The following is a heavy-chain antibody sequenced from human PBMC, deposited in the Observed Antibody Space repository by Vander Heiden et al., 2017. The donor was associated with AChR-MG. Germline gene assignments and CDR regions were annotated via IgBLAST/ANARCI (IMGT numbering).Heavy chain of an antibody. Sequence: QVQLQESGPGLVKTSQTLSLTCNVSGASIRSGRYYWSWIRQPAGKGLEWIGRVYSSGSTNYNPSLKSRVTISVDPSKNQFSLKLTSVTAADTAVYYCARDRHDLLIGLDSWGQGALVSVSS. V-gene: IGHV4-61*02. CDR2: VYSSGST. D-gene: IGHD3-9*01. CDR1: GASIRSGRYY. J-gene: IGHJ4*02. CDR3: ARDRHDLLIGLDS.